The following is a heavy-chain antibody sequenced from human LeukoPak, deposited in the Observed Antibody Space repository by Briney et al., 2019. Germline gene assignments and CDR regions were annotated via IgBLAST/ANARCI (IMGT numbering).Heavy chain of an antibody. CDR3: ARPRSSGWRRDHYMDV. CDR2: IYYSGNT. Sequence: SETLSLTCTVSGVSISSSKSYWGWIRQPPGKGLEWIGSIYYSGNTYYNASLKSRVTISIDTSKNQFSLKLTSVTAADTAVYYCARPRSSGWRRDHYMDVWGKGTTVTVSS. D-gene: IGHD6-19*01. CDR1: GVSISSSKSY. V-gene: IGHV4-39*01. J-gene: IGHJ6*03.